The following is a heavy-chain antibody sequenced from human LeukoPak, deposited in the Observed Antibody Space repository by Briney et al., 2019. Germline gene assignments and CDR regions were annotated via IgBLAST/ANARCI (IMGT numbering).Heavy chain of an antibody. V-gene: IGHV3-72*01. CDR2: VRNKPSSYTT. CDR3: VRRSDYSFDY. CDR1: GFAFSNYA. Sequence: PGGSLRLSCAASGFAFSNYAMHWVRQAPGKGLEWVGRVRNKPSSYTTEYAASVKGRFIISRDDSKNSLYLLMNSLKSDDTAVYYCVRRSDYSFDYWGQGTLVTVSS. J-gene: IGHJ4*02. D-gene: IGHD4-11*01.